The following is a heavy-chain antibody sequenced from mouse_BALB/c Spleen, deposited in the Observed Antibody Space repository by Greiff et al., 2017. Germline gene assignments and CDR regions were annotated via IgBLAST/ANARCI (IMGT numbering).Heavy chain of an antibody. J-gene: IGHJ3*01. CDR3: ARDLTTATPFAY. CDR2: ISTYYGDA. D-gene: IGHD1-2*01. Sequence: VQLQQSGPELVKPGVSVKISCKGSGYTFTDYAMHWVKQSHAKSLEWIGVISTYYGDASYNQKFKGKATMTVDKSSSTAYMELARLTSEDSAIYYCARDLTTATPFAYWGQGTLVTVSA. CDR1: GYTFTDYA. V-gene: IGHV1-67*01.